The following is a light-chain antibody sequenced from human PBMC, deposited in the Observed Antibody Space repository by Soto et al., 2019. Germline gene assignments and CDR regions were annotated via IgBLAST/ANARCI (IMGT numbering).Light chain of an antibody. V-gene: IGLV1-47*02. J-gene: IGLJ3*02. Sequence: QSVLTQPPSASGTPGQRVTISCSGSRTNIGTNYVYWYQQFPGTAPKLLIFANNKRPSGVPERFSASKSGTSASLAISGVRSEDEAEYFCSAWDDRLSVVFGGGTRLAVL. CDR3: SAWDDRLSVV. CDR2: ANN. CDR1: RTNIGTNY.